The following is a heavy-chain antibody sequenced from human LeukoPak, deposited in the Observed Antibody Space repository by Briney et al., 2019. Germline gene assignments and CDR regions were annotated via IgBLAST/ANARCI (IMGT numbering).Heavy chain of an antibody. D-gene: IGHD2-21*02. V-gene: IGHV1-2*02. CDR1: GYTFTGFF. J-gene: IGHJ5*01. CDR2: INPNIGDA. Sequence: ASVKVSCMASGYTFTGFFMHWVRQAPGQGLEWMGWINPNIGDAYYAQKFQGRVTMTRDRSINTAYMELSRLTSDDTAVYYCARMDLDGGDSIGFDCWGQGTLVTVSS. CDR3: ARMDLDGGDSIGFDC.